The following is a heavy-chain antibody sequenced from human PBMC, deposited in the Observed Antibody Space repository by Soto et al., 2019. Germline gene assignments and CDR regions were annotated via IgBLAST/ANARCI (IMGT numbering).Heavy chain of an antibody. V-gene: IGHV3-33*01. D-gene: IGHD6-13*01. CDR2: IWYDGSNK. CDR3: ARVPGIAAAGWFDP. CDR1: GFTFSSYG. J-gene: IGHJ5*02. Sequence: GGSLRLSCAASGFTFSSYGMHWVRQAPGKGLEWVAVIWYDGSNKYYADSVKGRFTISRDNSKNTLYLQMNSLRAEDTAVYYCARVPGIAAAGWFDPWGQGTLVTVSS.